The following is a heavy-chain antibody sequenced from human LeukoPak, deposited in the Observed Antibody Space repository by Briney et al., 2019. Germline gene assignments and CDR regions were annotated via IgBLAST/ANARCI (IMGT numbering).Heavy chain of an antibody. D-gene: IGHD2-15*01. CDR3: ARSKGPYSYYGMDV. CDR2: ISSGSNYI. CDR1: GFTFSTYS. J-gene: IGHJ6*02. V-gene: IGHV3-21*01. Sequence: KSGGSLRLSCAASGFTFSTYSMNWVRQAPGKGLEWVSSISSGSNYIFYADSVKGRFTISRDNAKNSLYLQMNSPRAEDTAVYYCARSKGPYSYYGMDVWAKGPRSPSP.